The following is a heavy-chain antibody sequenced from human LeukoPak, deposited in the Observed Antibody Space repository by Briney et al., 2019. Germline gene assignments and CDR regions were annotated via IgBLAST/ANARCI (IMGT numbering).Heavy chain of an antibody. J-gene: IGHJ4*02. V-gene: IGHV1-2*02. CDR2: INPNSGGT. D-gene: IGHD3-22*01. Sequence: ASVKVSCKASGYTFTGYYMHWVRQAPGQGLEWMGWINPNSGGTNCAQKFQGRVTMTRDTSISTAYMELSRLRSDDTAVYYCARGANYYESSGYSDLGYWGQGTLVTVSS. CDR1: GYTFTGYY. CDR3: ARGANYYESSGYSDLGY.